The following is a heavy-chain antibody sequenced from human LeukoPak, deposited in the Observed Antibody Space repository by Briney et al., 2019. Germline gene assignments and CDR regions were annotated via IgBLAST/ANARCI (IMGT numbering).Heavy chain of an antibody. CDR1: GFTFGDYA. D-gene: IGHD2-15*01. V-gene: IGHV3-49*04. CDR3: TRAKQGAVVVAATQI. Sequence: GGSLRLSCTASGFTFGDYAMSWVRQAPGKGLEWVGFIRSKAYGGTTEYAASVKGRFTISRDDSKSIAYLQMNSLKTEDTAAYYCTRAKQGAVVVAATQIWGQGTLVTVSS. J-gene: IGHJ4*02. CDR2: IRSKAYGGTT.